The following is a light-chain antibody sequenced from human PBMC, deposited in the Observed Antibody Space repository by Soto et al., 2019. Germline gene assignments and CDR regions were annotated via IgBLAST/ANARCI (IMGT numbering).Light chain of an antibody. Sequence: QSALTQPASVSGSPGQSITISCTGTSSDVGGYNYVSWYQQHPDKAPKLIIYEVSNRPSGVSNRFSGSKSGNTASLTISGLQAEDEADYYCSSYTSSSTSVIFGGGTKVTVL. CDR2: EVS. CDR1: SSDVGGYNY. J-gene: IGLJ2*01. V-gene: IGLV2-14*01. CDR3: SSYTSSSTSVI.